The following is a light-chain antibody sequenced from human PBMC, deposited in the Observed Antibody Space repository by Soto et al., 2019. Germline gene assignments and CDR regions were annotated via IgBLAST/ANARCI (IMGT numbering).Light chain of an antibody. J-gene: IGKJ4*01. Sequence: DIQMTQSPSSLSASVGDRANLTCKASQDISNYLDWYQQTPGKAPKLLIYDASNLETGVPSRFSGSGSGTDFTFTISSLQPEDIATYYCQQYDNLPLTFGGGTKV. CDR3: QQYDNLPLT. CDR2: DAS. CDR1: QDISNY. V-gene: IGKV1-33*01.